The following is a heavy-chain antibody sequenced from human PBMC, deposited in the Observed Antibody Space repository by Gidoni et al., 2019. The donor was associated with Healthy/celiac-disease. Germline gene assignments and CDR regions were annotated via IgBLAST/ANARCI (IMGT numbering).Heavy chain of an antibody. CDR3: ARAVAAAGTSWFDP. Sequence: QVQLVESGGGVVQPGRSLRLSCAASGFTFRSYGMHWVRQAPGKGLEWVAVIWYDGSNKYYADSVKGRFTISRDNSKNTLYLQMNSLRAEDTAVYYCARAVAAAGTSWFDPWGQGTLVTVSS. V-gene: IGHV3-33*01. J-gene: IGHJ5*02. CDR2: IWYDGSNK. CDR1: GFTFRSYG. D-gene: IGHD6-13*01.